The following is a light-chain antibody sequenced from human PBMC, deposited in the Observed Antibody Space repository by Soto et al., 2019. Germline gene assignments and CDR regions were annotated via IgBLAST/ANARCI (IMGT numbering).Light chain of an antibody. V-gene: IGKV3-20*01. CDR3: QQYGSSCWT. CDR2: GAS. Sequence: EIVLTQSPGTLSLSPGERATLSCRASQSVSSSYLAWYQQKPGQAPRLLIYGASSRATGIPDRFSGSGSGTDFTLTISRPEPEDFAVYYCQQYGSSCWTFGQGTKVDIK. CDR1: QSVSSSY. J-gene: IGKJ1*01.